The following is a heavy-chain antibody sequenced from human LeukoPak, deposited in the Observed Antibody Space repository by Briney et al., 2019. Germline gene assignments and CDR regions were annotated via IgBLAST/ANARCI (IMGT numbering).Heavy chain of an antibody. Sequence: GGSLRLSCAASGFTFSSYAMHWVRQAPGKGLEWVAVISYDGSNKYYADSVKGRFTTSRDNSKNTLYLQMNSLRAEDTAVYYCARAPSGYYYVFDSYFDYWGQGTLVTVSS. J-gene: IGHJ4*02. CDR2: ISYDGSNK. CDR1: GFTFSSYA. V-gene: IGHV3-30-3*01. CDR3: ARAPSGYYYVFDSYFDY. D-gene: IGHD3-22*01.